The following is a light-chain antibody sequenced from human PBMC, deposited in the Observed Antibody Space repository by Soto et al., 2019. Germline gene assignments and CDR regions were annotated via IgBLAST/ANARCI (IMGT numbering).Light chain of an antibody. CDR2: DAS. V-gene: IGKV3-11*01. CDR3: QQRSNWQWT. J-gene: IGKJ1*01. CDR1: QSVSSY. Sequence: EIVLTQSPATLSLSPGERATLSCRASQSVSSYLAWYQQKPGQAPRLLIYDASNRATGIPARFSGSGSGTAFTLNISSLEPEDFAVYYWQQRSNWQWTFGKGTKVEIK.